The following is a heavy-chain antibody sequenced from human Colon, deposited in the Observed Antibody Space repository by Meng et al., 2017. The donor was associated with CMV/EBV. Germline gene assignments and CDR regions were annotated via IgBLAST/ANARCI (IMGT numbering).Heavy chain of an antibody. V-gene: IGHV3-15*01. CDR3: AAITAATVTLYGMDV. CDR2: IKSKIDGGTT. D-gene: IGHD6-13*01. CDR1: GITFNNYW. J-gene: IGHJ6*02. Sequence: GESLKISCAASGITFNNYWMSWVRQAPGKGLEWIGRIKSKIDGGTTDYAAPVKGRFNLSRDDSKNTLYLQMNSLKTEDTAVYYCAAITAATVTLYGMDVWGLGTTVTVSS.